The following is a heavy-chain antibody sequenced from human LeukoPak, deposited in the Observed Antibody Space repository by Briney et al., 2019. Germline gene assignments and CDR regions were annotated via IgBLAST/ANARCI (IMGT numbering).Heavy chain of an antibody. J-gene: IGHJ4*02. CDR3: ARNSGNYYRAYFDY. Sequence: GESLKISCKGSGYSFSNYWIAWVRQMPGKGLEWMGIIYPGDSDTRYSPSFQGQVTISADKSISTAYLQWSSLKASDTAMYYCARNSGNYYRAYFDYWGQGTLVTVSS. CDR2: IYPGDSDT. D-gene: IGHD1-26*01. V-gene: IGHV5-51*01. CDR1: GYSFSNYW.